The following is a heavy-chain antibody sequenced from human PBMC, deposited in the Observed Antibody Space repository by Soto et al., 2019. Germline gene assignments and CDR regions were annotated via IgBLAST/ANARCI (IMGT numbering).Heavy chain of an antibody. CDR1: GGTFSSYA. CDR3: ARTYYSTIHDSDGMDV. V-gene: IGHV1-69*12. D-gene: IGHD3-10*01. CDR2: IIPNVGTA. J-gene: IGHJ6*02. Sequence: QVQLVQSGAEVKKPGSSVKVSCKASGGTFSSYAISWVRQAPGQGLEWMGGIIPNVGTANYAQKFQGRVTITADESTSTAYMELSSLISDATAVYYCARTYYSTIHDSDGMDVWGQGTTLTVSS.